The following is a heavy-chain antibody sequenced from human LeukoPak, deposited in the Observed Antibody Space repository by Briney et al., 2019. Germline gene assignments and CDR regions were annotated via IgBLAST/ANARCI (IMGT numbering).Heavy chain of an antibody. V-gene: IGHV1-2*02. Sequence: ASVKVSCRASGYTFTDYYMHWVRQAPGQGLEWMGWLNPNTLVTSYAQHFQGRVSMTWDTSISTGYMALNSLTSDDTAVYCCARKDGGRDGMDVWGQGTTVTVSS. D-gene: IGHD2-15*01. J-gene: IGHJ6*02. CDR2: LNPNTLVT. CDR1: GYTFTDYY. CDR3: ARKDGGRDGMDV.